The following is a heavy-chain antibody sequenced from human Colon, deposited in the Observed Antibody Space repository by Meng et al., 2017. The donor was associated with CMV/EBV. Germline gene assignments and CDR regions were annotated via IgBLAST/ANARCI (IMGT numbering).Heavy chain of an antibody. CDR1: GFTFVSYV. CDR2: LGSSGDNT. D-gene: IGHD2-2*01. Sequence: GESLKISCAASGFTFVSYVMSWVRQAPGKGLEWVSSLGSSGDNTYYTDAVKGRFTISRDNSKNMLFLEMNNLRGEDAAVYYCVRDWCSSNSCYLDYWGQGTLVTVSS. V-gene: IGHV3-23*01. J-gene: IGHJ4*02. CDR3: VRDWCSSNSCYLDY.